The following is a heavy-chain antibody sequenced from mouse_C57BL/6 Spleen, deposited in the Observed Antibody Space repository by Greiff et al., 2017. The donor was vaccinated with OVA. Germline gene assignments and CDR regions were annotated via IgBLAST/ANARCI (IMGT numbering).Heavy chain of an antibody. CDR3: ARGGNYYGSSTWFAY. Sequence: QVQLQQPGAELVRPGSSVKLSCKASGYTFTSYWMHWVKQRPIQGLEWIGNIDPSDSATHYNPKFKDKATLTVDKSSSTAYMQLSSLTSEDSAVYYCARGGNYYGSSTWFAYWGQGTLVTVSA. CDR2: IDPSDSAT. D-gene: IGHD1-1*01. CDR1: GYTFTSYW. J-gene: IGHJ3*01. V-gene: IGHV1-52*01.